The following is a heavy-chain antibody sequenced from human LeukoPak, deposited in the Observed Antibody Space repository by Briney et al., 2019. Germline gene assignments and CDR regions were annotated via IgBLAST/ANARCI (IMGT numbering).Heavy chain of an antibody. V-gene: IGHV4-39*01. CDR3: VYYYGSGSVEY. D-gene: IGHD3-10*01. CDR1: GGSITSSNYY. Sequence: PSETLSLTCTVSGGSITSSNYYWGWIRQPPGKGLEWIGSFYYSGSTNYNPSLKSRVTISVDTSRNQFSLKLSSVTAADTAVYYCVYYYGSGSVEYWGQGTLVTVSS. J-gene: IGHJ4*02. CDR2: FYYSGST.